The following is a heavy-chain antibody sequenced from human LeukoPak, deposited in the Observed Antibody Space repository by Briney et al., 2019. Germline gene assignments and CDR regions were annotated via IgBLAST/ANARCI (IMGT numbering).Heavy chain of an antibody. J-gene: IGHJ4*02. CDR1: GCTFSSYA. CDR3: ARGHGYSYGAPLVY. D-gene: IGHD5-18*01. V-gene: IGHV1-69*04. Sequence: GASVKVSCKASGCTFSSYAISWVRQAPGQGLEWMGRIIPILGIANYAQKFQGRVTITADKSTSTAYLELSSLRSEDTAVYCRARGHGYSYGAPLVYLGEGTLVTVSS. CDR2: IIPILGIA.